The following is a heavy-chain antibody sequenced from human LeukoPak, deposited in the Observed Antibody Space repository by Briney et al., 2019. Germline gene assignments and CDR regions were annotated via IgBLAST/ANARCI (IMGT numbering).Heavy chain of an antibody. J-gene: IGHJ3*02. V-gene: IGHV4-59*08. CDR1: GGSISSYY. D-gene: IGHD3-22*01. Sequence: SETLSLTCTVSGGSISSYYWSWLRQPPGKGLEWIGYIYYSGSTNYNPSLKSRVTISVDTSKNQFSLKLSSVTAADTAVYYCARKGYYYDSSGPGAFDIWGQGTMVTVSS. CDR2: IYYSGST. CDR3: ARKGYYYDSSGPGAFDI.